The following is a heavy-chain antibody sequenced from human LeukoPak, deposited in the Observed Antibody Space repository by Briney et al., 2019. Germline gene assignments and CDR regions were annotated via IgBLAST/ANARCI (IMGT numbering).Heavy chain of an antibody. CDR2: INPNSGGT. CDR1: GYTFTGYY. V-gene: IGHV1-2*02. CDR3: ARDRGGSRGGNAFDI. J-gene: IGHJ3*02. D-gene: IGHD3-10*01. Sequence: GASVKVSCKASGYTFTGYYMHWVRQAPGQGLEWMGWINPNSGGTNYAQKFQGRVTMTRDTSISTAYMELSRLRSDDTAVYYCARDRGGSRGGNAFDIWGQGTMVTVSS.